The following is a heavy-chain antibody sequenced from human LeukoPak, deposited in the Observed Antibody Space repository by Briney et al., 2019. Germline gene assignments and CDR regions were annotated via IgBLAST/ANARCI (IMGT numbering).Heavy chain of an antibody. J-gene: IGHJ5*02. D-gene: IGHD3-9*01. CDR1: GYTFTSYG. CDR2: ISAYNGNT. V-gene: IGHV1-18*01. Sequence: GASVKVSCKASGYTFTSYGISWMRQAPGQGLEWMGWISAYNGNTDYAQKLRGRVTMTTDTSTSTAYMELRSLRSDDTAVYYCARVSDILTGYHNWFDPWGQGTLVTVSS. CDR3: ARVSDILTGYHNWFDP.